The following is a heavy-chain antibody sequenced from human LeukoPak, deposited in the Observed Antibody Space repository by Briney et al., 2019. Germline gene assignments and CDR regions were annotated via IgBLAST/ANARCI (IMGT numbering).Heavy chain of an antibody. J-gene: IGHJ6*02. CDR1: GGTFSSYA. CDR2: IIPIFGTA. D-gene: IGHD5-12*01. Sequence: ASVKVSCKASGGTFSSYAISWVRQAPGQGLEWVGGIIPIFGTANYAQKFQGRVTMTEDTSTDTAYMELSSLRSEDTAVYYCATGGVPSYYYGMDVWGQGTTVTVSS. CDR3: ATGGVPSYYYGMDV. V-gene: IGHV1-69*06.